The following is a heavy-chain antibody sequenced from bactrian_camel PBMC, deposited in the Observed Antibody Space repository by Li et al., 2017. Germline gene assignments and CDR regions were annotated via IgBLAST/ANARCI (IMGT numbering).Heavy chain of an antibody. CDR3: AADGWVERDGRCDS. J-gene: IGHJ4*01. D-gene: IGHD3*01. V-gene: IGHV3S53*01. Sequence: HVQLVESGGGLVQPGRSLRLSCAASEVTYRRYTMGWFRQAPGKEREAVAAIDRDGMSAYADSVKGRFTISQDNAKNTLYLQMTDLKVEDTAVYYCAADGWVERDGRCDSLSQGTQVTVS. CDR2: IDRDGMS. CDR1: EVTYRRYT.